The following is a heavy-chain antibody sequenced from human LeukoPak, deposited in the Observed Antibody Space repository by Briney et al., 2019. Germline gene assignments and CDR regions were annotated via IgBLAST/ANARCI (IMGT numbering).Heavy chain of an antibody. D-gene: IGHD3-16*01. CDR1: GFTFSEYS. J-gene: IGHJ4*02. CDR3: ARELNGYGYYFFDY. V-gene: IGHV3-48*04. Sequence: GGSLRLSCAASGFTFSEYSMNWVRQTPGKGLEWVSYISGSSSPIFYADSVEGRFTVSRDNAKNSLYLQMNGLGAEDTAVYYCARELNGYGYYFFDYWGPGTLVTVSS. CDR2: ISGSSSPI.